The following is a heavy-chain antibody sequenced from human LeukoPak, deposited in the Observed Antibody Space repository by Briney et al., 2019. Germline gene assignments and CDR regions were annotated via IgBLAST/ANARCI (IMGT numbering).Heavy chain of an antibody. CDR2: IYYSGST. V-gene: IGHV4-61*01. D-gene: IGHD1-26*01. Sequence: TTSETLSLTCSVSGGSVSSGSYYWSWIRQPPGKGLEWIGDIYYSGSTNYNPSLKSRVSISVDTSKNQFSLKLSSVTAADTAVYYCARGTWELSLDYWGQGTLVTVSS. CDR3: ARGTWELSLDY. CDR1: GGSVSSGSYY. J-gene: IGHJ4*02.